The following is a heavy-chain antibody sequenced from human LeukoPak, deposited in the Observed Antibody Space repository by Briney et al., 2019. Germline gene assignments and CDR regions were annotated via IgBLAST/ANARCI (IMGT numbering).Heavy chain of an antibody. CDR2: IYYSGST. J-gene: IGHJ5*02. D-gene: IGHD2-15*01. CDR1: GGSISSSSYY. CDR3: ARELEDIVVVVAATRGWFDP. V-gene: IGHV4-39*07. Sequence: PSETLSLTCTVSGGSISSSSYYWGWIRQPPGKGLEWIGSIYYSGSTYYNPSLKSRVTISVDTSKNQFSLKLSSVTAADTAVYYCARELEDIVVVVAATRGWFDPWGQGTLVTVSS.